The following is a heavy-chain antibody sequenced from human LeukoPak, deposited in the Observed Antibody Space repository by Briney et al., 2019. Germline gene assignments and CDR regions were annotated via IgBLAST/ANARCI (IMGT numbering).Heavy chain of an antibody. J-gene: IGHJ4*02. V-gene: IGHV4-59*01. CDR3: ARGSRELYYFDY. CDR2: IYYSGST. D-gene: IGHD1-7*01. CDR1: GGSISSYY. Sequence: SETLPLTCTVSGGSISSYYWSWIRQPPGKGLEWIGYIYYSGSTKYNPSLKSRVTISVDASKTQFSLKLNSVTAADTAVYYCARGSRELYYFDYWGQGTLVTVSS.